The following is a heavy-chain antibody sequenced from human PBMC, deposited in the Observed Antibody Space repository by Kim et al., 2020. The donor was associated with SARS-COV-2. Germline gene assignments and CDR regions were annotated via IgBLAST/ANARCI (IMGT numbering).Heavy chain of an antibody. D-gene: IGHD1-26*01. Sequence: ASVKVSCKASGYTFTSYYMHWVRQAPGQGLEWMGIINPSGGSTSYAQKFQGRVTMTRDTSTSTVYMELSSLRSEDTAVYYCARVWRGSYYVVYFDYWGQGTLVTVSS. CDR2: INPSGGST. V-gene: IGHV1-46*01. J-gene: IGHJ4*02. CDR3: ARVWRGSYYVVYFDY. CDR1: GYTFTSYY.